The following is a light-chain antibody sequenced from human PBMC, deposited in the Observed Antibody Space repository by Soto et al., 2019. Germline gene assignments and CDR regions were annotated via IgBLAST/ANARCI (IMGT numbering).Light chain of an antibody. Sequence: DIKMTQSPSTLSASVGDRVAITCRASQSISSWLAWYQQKPGKAPKILIYKASILESGVPSRFSGSGSGTDFTLTISCLQPDEFATYYCQHYNIYTETFGQGTKVDIK. CDR3: QHYNIYTET. CDR1: QSISSW. J-gene: IGKJ1*01. V-gene: IGKV1-5*03. CDR2: KAS.